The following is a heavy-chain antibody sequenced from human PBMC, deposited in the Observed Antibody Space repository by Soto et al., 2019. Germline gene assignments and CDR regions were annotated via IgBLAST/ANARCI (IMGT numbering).Heavy chain of an antibody. CDR2: IIPIFGTA. V-gene: IGHV1-69*13. CDR1: GGTFSSYA. CDR3: ASVYYYDSSGYEYFQH. J-gene: IGHJ1*01. D-gene: IGHD3-22*01. Sequence: SVKVSCKASGGTFSSYAISWLRQSPGQGLEWMGGIIPIFGTANYAQKFQGRVTITADESTSTAYMELSSLRSEDTAVYYCASVYYYDSSGYEYFQHWGQGTLVTVSS.